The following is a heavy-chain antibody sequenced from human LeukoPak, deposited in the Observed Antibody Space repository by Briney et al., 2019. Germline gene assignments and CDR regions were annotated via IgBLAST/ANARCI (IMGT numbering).Heavy chain of an antibody. CDR1: GYTFTSYA. Sequence: ASVKVSCKASGYTFTSYAISWVRQAPGQGLEWVGSINPYNGDTNYAQKFQGRVTMTRDTSISTAYMELSSLRSEDTAVYYCARGQIIAARNWFDPWGQGTLVTVSS. CDR3: ARGQIIAARNWFDP. CDR2: INPYNGDT. D-gene: IGHD6-13*01. V-gene: IGHV1-18*01. J-gene: IGHJ5*02.